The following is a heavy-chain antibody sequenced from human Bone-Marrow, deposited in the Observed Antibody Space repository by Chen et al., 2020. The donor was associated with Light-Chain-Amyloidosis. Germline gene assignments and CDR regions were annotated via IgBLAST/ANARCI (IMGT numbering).Heavy chain of an antibody. V-gene: IGHV4-59*01. CDR3: ARGTWIQLWSTFDY. Sequence: QVQLQESGPGLVKPSETLSLTCTVSGGSISSYYWSWIRQPPGKGLEWIGYIYYSGSTNYNPALKSRVTISVDTSKTQFSLKLSSVTAADTAVYYCARGTWIQLWSTFDYWGQGTLVTVSS. J-gene: IGHJ4*02. D-gene: IGHD5-18*01. CDR1: GGSISSYY. CDR2: IYYSGST.